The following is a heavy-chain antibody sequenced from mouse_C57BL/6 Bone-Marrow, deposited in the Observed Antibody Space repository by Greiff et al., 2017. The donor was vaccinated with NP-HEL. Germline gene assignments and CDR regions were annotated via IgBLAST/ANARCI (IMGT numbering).Heavy chain of an antibody. J-gene: IGHJ3*01. CDR3: ARGGYVGFAY. CDR1: GYTFTSYW. CDR2: IDPSDSYT. V-gene: IGHV1-50*01. Sequence: VQLQQPGAELVKPGASVKLSCKASGYTFTSYWMQWVKQRPGQGLEWIGEIDPSDSYTNYNQKFKGKATLTVDTSSSTAYMQLSSLTSEDSAVYYCARGGYVGFAYWGQGTLVTVSA. D-gene: IGHD3-1*01.